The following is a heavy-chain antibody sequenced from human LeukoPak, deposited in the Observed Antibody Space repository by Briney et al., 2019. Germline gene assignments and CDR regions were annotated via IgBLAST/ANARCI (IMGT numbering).Heavy chain of an antibody. CDR3: TRESVGTTGGDAFDI. Sequence: GGSLRLSCTASGFTFGDYAMSWFRQAPGKGLEWVGFIRSKAYGGTTEYAASVKGRFTISRDDSKSIAYLQMNSLKTEDTAVYYCTRESVGTTGGDAFDIWGQGTMVTVSS. V-gene: IGHV3-49*03. D-gene: IGHD1-14*01. J-gene: IGHJ3*02. CDR1: GFTFGDYA. CDR2: IRSKAYGGTT.